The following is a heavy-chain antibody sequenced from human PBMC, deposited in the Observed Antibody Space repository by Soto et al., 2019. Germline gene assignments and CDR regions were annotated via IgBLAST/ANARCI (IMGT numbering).Heavy chain of an antibody. CDR1: GDAISNYS. J-gene: IGHJ4*02. Sequence: PSETLSLTCSVSGDAISNYSWSWIRQTPGRGLEWIGCVHESGSTDYHPSLRGRVILSLHTSTSQFPLRRRCATAADTATYYSARGTRALIPSFFAYWGQGIRVTVSS. CDR2: VHESGST. CDR3: ARGTRALIPSFFAY. V-gene: IGHV4-59*03. D-gene: IGHD3-16*01.